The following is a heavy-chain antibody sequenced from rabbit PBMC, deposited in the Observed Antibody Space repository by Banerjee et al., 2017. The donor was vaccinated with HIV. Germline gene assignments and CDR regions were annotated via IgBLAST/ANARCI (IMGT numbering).Heavy chain of an antibody. Sequence: QSLEESGGGLVQPEGSLTLTCKASGFDFSSNAMCWVRQAPGKGLEWIGCIYTDSDTTYYANWAKGRFTISKTSSTTVTLQRTSLTAADTATYFCARGGPSGYGGYGYVTYFNLWGQGTLVPS. CDR2: IYTDSDTT. CDR3: ARGGPSGYGGYGYVTYFNL. CDR1: GFDFSSNA. D-gene: IGHD6-1*01. V-gene: IGHV1S40*01. J-gene: IGHJ4*01.